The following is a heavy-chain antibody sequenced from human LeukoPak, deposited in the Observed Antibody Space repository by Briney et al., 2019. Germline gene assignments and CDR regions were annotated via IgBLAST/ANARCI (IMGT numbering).Heavy chain of an antibody. J-gene: IGHJ4*02. Sequence: GGSLRLSCAASGFTFSSYAMSWVRQAPGKGLEWVSAISGSGGSTYFADSVKGRFTISRDNSKNTLYLQMNSLRAEDTAVYYCAKDQASCGGDCYSGAFDYWGRGTLVTVSS. CDR2: ISGSGGST. V-gene: IGHV3-23*01. CDR3: AKDQASCGGDCYSGAFDY. CDR1: GFTFSSYA. D-gene: IGHD2-21*02.